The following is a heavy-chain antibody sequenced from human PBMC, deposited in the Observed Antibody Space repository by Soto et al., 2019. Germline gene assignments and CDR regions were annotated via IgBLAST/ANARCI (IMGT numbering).Heavy chain of an antibody. CDR1: GGSFSGYY. J-gene: IGHJ4*02. D-gene: IGHD2-21*01. V-gene: IGHV4-34*01. Sequence: QVQLQQWGAGLLKPSETLSLTCAVYGGSFSGYYWSWIRQPPGKGLEWIGEINHSGSTNYNPSLKSRVTISVDTSKNQFSLKLSSVTAADTAVYYCATHLRVRGGIDYWGQGTLVTVSS. CDR3: ATHLRVRGGIDY. CDR2: INHSGST.